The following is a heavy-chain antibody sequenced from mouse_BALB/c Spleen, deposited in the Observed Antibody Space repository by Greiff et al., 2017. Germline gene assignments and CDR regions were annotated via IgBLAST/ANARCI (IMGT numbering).Heavy chain of an antibody. V-gene: IGHV1-18*01. CDR2: INPNNGGT. CDR3: ARFLNSLLRLRYFDV. CDR1: GYTFTDYN. Sequence: EVKLQESGPELVKPGASVKIPCKASGYTFTDYNMDWVKQSHGKSLEWIGDINPNNGGTIYNQKFKGKATLTVDKSSSTAYMELRSLTSEDTAVYYCARFLNSLLRLRYFDVWGAGTTVTVSS. J-gene: IGHJ1*01. D-gene: IGHD1-2*01.